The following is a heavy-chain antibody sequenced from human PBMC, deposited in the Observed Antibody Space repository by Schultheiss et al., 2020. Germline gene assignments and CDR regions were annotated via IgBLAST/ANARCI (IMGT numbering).Heavy chain of an antibody. D-gene: IGHD4-23*01. CDR2: IYSGGST. CDR3: ARESTTVVDAFDI. J-gene: IGHJ3*02. V-gene: IGHV3-53*01. Sequence: GGSLRLSCAASGFTVSSNYMSWVRQAPGKGLEWVSVIYSGGSTYYADSVKGRFTISRDNSKNTLYLQMNSLRAEDTAVYYCARESTTVVDAFDIWGQGTMVTVSS. CDR1: GFTVSSNY.